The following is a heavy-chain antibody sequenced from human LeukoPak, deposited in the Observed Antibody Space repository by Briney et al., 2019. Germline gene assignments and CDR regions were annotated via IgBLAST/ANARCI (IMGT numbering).Heavy chain of an antibody. Sequence: SQTLSLTCAVSGGSISSGGYSWSWIRQPPGKGLEWIGYIYHSGSTYYNPSLKSRVTISVDRSKNQFSLKLSSVTAADTAVYYRARTSPSGVFDYWGQGTLVTVSS. CDR3: ARTSPSGVFDY. D-gene: IGHD3-3*01. CDR2: IYHSGST. J-gene: IGHJ4*02. V-gene: IGHV4-30-2*01. CDR1: GGSISSGGYS.